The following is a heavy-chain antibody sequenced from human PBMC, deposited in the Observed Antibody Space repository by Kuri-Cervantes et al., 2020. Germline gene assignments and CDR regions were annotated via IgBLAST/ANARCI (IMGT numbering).Heavy chain of an antibody. CDR3: TRGRDGNYGYFDN. Sequence: ETLSLTCAASGFTFGDYWMHWVRQVPGKGLVWVSRISRDGRSTSYADSVKGRFTISRDNAKNTLYLQMNSLRAEDAAVYSCTRGRDGNYGYFDNWGQGTRVTVSS. J-gene: IGHJ4*02. CDR2: ISRDGRST. V-gene: IGHV3-74*01. D-gene: IGHD1-7*01. CDR1: GFTFGDYW.